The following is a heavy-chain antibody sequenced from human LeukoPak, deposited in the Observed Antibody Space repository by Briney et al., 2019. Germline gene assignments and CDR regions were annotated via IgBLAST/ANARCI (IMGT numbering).Heavy chain of an antibody. CDR1: GGSFSGYY. CDR3: ARTVQLEPRLARYYYYYCMDV. CDR2: INHSGST. V-gene: IGHV4-34*01. D-gene: IGHD1-1*01. J-gene: IGHJ6*03. Sequence: SETLSLTCAVYGGSFSGYYWSWIRQPPGKGLEWIGEINHSGSTNYNPSLKSRVTISVDTSKNQFSLKLSSVTAADTAVYYCARTVQLEPRLARYYYYYCMDVWGKGTTVTVSS.